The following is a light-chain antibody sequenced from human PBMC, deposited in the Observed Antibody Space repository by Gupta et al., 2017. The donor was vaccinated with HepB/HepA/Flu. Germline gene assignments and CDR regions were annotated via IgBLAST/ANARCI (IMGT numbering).Light chain of an antibody. CDR2: SNN. CDR1: SPNIGSNT. J-gene: IGLJ1*01. V-gene: IGLV1-44*01. Sequence: QSVLTQPPSASGTPGQRVTISCSGSSPNIGSNTVNWYQQLPGTAPKLLMYSNNQRPSGVPDRFSGSKSGTSASLAISGLQSEDEADYYCAAWDASLNGYVFGTGTTVTVL. CDR3: AAWDASLNGYV.